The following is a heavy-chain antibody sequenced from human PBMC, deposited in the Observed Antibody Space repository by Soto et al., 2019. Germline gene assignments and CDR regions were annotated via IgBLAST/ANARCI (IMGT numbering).Heavy chain of an antibody. D-gene: IGHD3-3*01. CDR3: ARDFAYFDS. CDR2: VYHTGRT. J-gene: IGHJ4*02. V-gene: IGHV4-61*01. CDR1: GGSFKSGSYS. Sequence: PSETLSLTCTVSGGSFKSGSYSWSWIRQPPGKGLGWIGYVYHTGRTSYNPSLKSPVSISMDTSKNQFSLNLDSVTAADTAVYFCARDFAYFDSWGQGTLVTVSS.